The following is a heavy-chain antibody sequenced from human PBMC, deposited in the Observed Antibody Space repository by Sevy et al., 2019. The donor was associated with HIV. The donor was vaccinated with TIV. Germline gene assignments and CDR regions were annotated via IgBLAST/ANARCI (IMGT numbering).Heavy chain of an antibody. J-gene: IGHJ5*01. Sequence: SETLSLTCAVHGGSFSGYYWNWIRQPPGKGLEWVGGINNSGSTNYNPSPKSRVSISVDTSKNQFPLKLSTVTAADTAVYYCARSPPIVVVPGAPSWFDSWGQGTLVTVSS. CDR1: GGSFSGYY. CDR3: ARSPPIVVVPGAPSWFDS. V-gene: IGHV4-34*01. D-gene: IGHD2-2*01. CDR2: INNSGST.